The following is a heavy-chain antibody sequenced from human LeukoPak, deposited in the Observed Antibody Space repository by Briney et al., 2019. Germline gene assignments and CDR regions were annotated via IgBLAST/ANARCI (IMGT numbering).Heavy chain of an antibody. J-gene: IGHJ5*02. V-gene: IGHV1-18*01. D-gene: IGHD3-3*01. CDR1: GYTFTSYG. CDR3: ARLSRYTIFGVVREGWFDP. CDR2: ISAYNGNT. Sequence: GASVKVSCKGSGYTFTSYGISWVRQAPGQGLEWMGWISAYNGNTNYAQKLQGRVTMTTDTSTSTAYMELRSLRSDDTAVYYCARLSRYTIFGVVREGWFDPWGQGTLVTVSS.